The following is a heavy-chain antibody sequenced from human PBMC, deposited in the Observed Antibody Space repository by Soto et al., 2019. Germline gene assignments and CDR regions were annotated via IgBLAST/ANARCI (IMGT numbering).Heavy chain of an antibody. V-gene: IGHV4-39*01. Sequence: QLQLQESGPGLVQPSATLSLTCTVSGGSISSSSYYWGWIRQPPGKGLEWIGSIYYSGSTYYTPSHKSGVTITVDTSKNQFTLKLSAVTAADTAVYYCAQQDGGTARIGYWGQGTLVTVSS. CDR3: AQQDGGTARIGY. J-gene: IGHJ4*02. CDR2: IYYSGST. CDR1: GGSISSSSYY. D-gene: IGHD2-21*02.